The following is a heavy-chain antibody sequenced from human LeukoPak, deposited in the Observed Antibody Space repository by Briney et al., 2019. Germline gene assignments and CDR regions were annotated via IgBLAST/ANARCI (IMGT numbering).Heavy chain of an antibody. Sequence: PGGSLRLSCAASGFTFSSYAMSWVRQAPGKGLEWVSAISGSGGSTYYADSVKGRFTISRDNSKNTLYLQMNSLKTEDTAVYYCTTDYTSGSPYWGQGTLVTVSS. CDR1: GFTFSSYA. CDR2: ISGSGGST. D-gene: IGHD3-10*01. J-gene: IGHJ4*02. V-gene: IGHV3-23*01. CDR3: TTDYTSGSPY.